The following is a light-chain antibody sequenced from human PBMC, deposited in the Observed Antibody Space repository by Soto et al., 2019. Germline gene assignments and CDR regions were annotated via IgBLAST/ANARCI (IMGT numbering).Light chain of an antibody. V-gene: IGKV4-1*01. Sequence: DIVMTQSPDSLAVSLGKRATINCKSSQSLLYTSNNKNYLSWYQKKPGQPPKMLIYWASTRESGVPDRFTGSGSGSNFTLTIASLQAEDVAVYYCQQYYTFPRTFGQGSKVEIK. CDR3: QQYYTFPRT. CDR1: QSLLYTSNNKNY. CDR2: WAS. J-gene: IGKJ1*01.